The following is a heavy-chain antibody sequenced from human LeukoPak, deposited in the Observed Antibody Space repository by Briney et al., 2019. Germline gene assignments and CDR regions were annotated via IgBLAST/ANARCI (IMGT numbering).Heavy chain of an antibody. D-gene: IGHD4-23*01. CDR2: INHSGST. V-gene: IGHV4-34*01. J-gene: IGHJ4*02. Sequence: SETLSLTCAVYGGSFSGYYWGWIRQPPGKGLGWIGEINHSGSTNYNPPLKSRVTISVDTSKNQFSLKLSSVTAADTAVYYCASQRWLLPYYWGQGTLVTVSS. CDR1: GGSFSGYY. CDR3: ASQRWLLPYY.